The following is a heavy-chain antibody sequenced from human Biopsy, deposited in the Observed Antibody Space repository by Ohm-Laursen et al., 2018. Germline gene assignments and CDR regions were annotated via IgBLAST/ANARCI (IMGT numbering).Heavy chain of an antibody. CDR2: IFYSANT. V-gene: IGHV4-31*02. CDR3: ARLGSGDYFPTFFDF. D-gene: IGHD5-12*01. Sequence: TLSLTWTVSGVSINGGRYYWNWIRHHPGKGLEWIGNIFYSANTYYNPSLKSRVTISVDTSKNQFSLKLSSVTAADTAVYYCARLGSGDYFPTFFDFWGQGALVTVSS. J-gene: IGHJ4*02. CDR1: GVSINGGRYY.